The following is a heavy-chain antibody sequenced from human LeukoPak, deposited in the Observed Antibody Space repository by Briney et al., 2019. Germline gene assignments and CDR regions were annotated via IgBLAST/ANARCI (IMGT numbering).Heavy chain of an antibody. J-gene: IGHJ6*03. CDR3: AKDRYSSSWYYGYYMDV. V-gene: IGHV3-23*01. CDR2: ISGSGGST. Sequence: PGGSLRLSCAASGFTFSSYAMSWVRQAPGKGLEWVSAISGSGGSTYYADSVKGRFTISRDNSKNTVYLQMNSLRAEDTAVYYCAKDRYSSSWYYGYYMDVWGKGTTVTVSS. CDR1: GFTFSSYA. D-gene: IGHD6-13*01.